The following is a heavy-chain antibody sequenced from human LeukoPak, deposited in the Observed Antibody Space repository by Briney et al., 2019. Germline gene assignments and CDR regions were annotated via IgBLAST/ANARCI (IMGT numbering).Heavy chain of an antibody. CDR1: GGSISSSSYY. Sequence: SETLSLTCTVSGGSISSSSYYWGWIRQPPGKGLEWIGSIYYSGSTYYNPSLKSRVTISVDTSKNQFSLKLSSVTAADTAVYYCARVTSSSGYIYYYYGMDVWGQGTTVTVSS. CDR2: IYYSGST. D-gene: IGHD3-22*01. J-gene: IGHJ6*02. V-gene: IGHV4-39*01. CDR3: ARVTSSSGYIYYYYGMDV.